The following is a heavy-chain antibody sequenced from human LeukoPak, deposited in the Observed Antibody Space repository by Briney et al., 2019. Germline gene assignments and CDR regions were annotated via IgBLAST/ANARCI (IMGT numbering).Heavy chain of an antibody. V-gene: IGHV4-30-2*01. D-gene: IGHD3-10*01. Sequence: SQTLSLTCAVSGGFISSGGYSWSWIRQPPGKGLEWIGHIYYSGSTYYNPSLKSRVTISVDTSKNQFSLKLSSVTAADTAVYYCARVVTMVRYFDYWGQGTLVTVSS. CDR2: IYYSGST. J-gene: IGHJ4*02. CDR1: GGFISSGGYS. CDR3: ARVVTMVRYFDY.